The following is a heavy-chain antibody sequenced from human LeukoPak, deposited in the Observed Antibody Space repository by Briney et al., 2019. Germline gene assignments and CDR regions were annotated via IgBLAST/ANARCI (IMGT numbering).Heavy chain of an antibody. CDR1: GFTFSNYA. CDR2: ISANGGGT. D-gene: IGHD3-3*01. CDR3: AKDQVDDFWSGYTFDY. Sequence: GGSLRLSCAASGFTFSNYAMSWVRQAPGKGLEWVSAISANGGGTYYADSVKGRFTISRDNSKNTLYLQMNSLRAEDTAVYYCAKDQVDDFWSGYTFDYWGQGTLVTVSS. V-gene: IGHV3-23*01. J-gene: IGHJ4*02.